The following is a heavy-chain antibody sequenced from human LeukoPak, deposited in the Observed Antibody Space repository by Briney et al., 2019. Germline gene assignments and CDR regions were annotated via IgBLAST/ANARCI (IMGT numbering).Heavy chain of an antibody. CDR2: ISSSSSYI. Sequence: GGSLRLSCAASGFTFSSYSMNWVRQAPGKGLEWVSSISSSSSYIYYADSVKGRFTISRDNAKNSLYLQMNSLRAEDTAVYYCARGPSVLLWFGEPNRFDYWGQGTLVTVSS. D-gene: IGHD3-10*01. CDR3: ARGPSVLLWFGEPNRFDY. J-gene: IGHJ4*02. CDR1: GFTFSSYS. V-gene: IGHV3-21*04.